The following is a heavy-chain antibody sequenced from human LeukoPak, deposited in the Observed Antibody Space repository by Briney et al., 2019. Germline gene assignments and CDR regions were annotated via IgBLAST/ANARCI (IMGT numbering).Heavy chain of an antibody. CDR1: DYSIGSGYY. CDR3: ARQYSGYDWVWDY. D-gene: IGHD5-12*01. Sequence: SETLSLTCTVSDYSIGSGYYWGWIRQPPGKGLEWIGSMYHNGVTFSNPSLRSRLSISLDTSKNQFSLRLSSVTAADTAVYYCARQYSGYDWVWDYWGQGTLVTVSS. V-gene: IGHV4-38-2*02. J-gene: IGHJ4*02. CDR2: MYHNGVT.